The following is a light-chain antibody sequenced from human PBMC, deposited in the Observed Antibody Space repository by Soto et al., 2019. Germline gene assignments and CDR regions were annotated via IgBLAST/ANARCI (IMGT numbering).Light chain of an antibody. Sequence: QSALTQPASVSGSPGQSITISCTGTSSDVGGYDYVSWYQQHPGKAPQLMIYDVTNRPSGVSNRFSVSKSGNTASLTISGLQAEDEADYFCSSYTTIGTYVLFGGGTKLTVL. CDR3: SSYTTIGTYVL. CDR1: SSDVGGYDY. J-gene: IGLJ2*01. V-gene: IGLV2-14*01. CDR2: DVT.